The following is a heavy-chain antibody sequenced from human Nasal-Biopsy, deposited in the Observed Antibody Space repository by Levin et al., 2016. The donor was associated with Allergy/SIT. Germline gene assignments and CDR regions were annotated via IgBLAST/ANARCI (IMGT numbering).Heavy chain of an antibody. CDR3: ARDPRYCHGGSCYYYGMDV. D-gene: IGHD2-15*01. Sequence: GSLRLSCAASGFIFSSYAMHWVRQAPGKGLEWVAVTAYDGNKTYYADSVKGQFTVSRDNYKNTLYLQMNNLTTEDTAIYYCARDPRYCHGGSCYYYGMDVWGQGTTVIVSS. CDR1: GFIFSSYA. V-gene: IGHV3-30*04. CDR2: TAYDGNKT. J-gene: IGHJ6*02.